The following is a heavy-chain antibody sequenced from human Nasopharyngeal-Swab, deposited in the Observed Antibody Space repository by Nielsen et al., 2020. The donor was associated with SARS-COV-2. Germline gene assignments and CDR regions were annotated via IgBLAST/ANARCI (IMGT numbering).Heavy chain of an antibody. Sequence: GGSLRLSCVASGFTLSSYSMNWVRQAPGKGLERVSAISSSSTYIYYADSVKGRFTIPRDNAENSLYLHMNSLRADDSAVYYCARRYYYDSSDYYPLDYWGQGTLVTVSS. J-gene: IGHJ4*02. V-gene: IGHV3-21*01. D-gene: IGHD3-22*01. CDR2: ISSSSTYI. CDR1: GFTLSSYS. CDR3: ARRYYYDSSDYYPLDY.